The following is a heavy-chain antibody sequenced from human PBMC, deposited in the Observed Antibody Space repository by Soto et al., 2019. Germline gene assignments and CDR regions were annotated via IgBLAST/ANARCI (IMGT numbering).Heavy chain of an antibody. Sequence: SSVKVSCKASGGTFSSYAISWVRQAPGQGLEWMGGIIPIFGTANYAQKFQGRVTITADESTSTAYMELSSLRSEDTAVYYCARDLTRTMIVVPKGGFDHWGQGTLVTVSS. CDR3: ARDLTRTMIVVPKGGFDH. CDR1: GGTFSSYA. D-gene: IGHD3-22*01. V-gene: IGHV1-69*13. CDR2: IIPIFGTA. J-gene: IGHJ5*02.